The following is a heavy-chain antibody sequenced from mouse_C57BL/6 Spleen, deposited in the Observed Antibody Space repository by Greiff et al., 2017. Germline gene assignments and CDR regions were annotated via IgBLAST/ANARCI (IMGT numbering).Heavy chain of an antibody. CDR3: ARSRDYYSSRYAY. V-gene: IGHV1-7*01. CDR2: LNPSSGYT. CDR1: GYTFTSYW. Sequence: VKLMESGAELAKPGASVKLSCKASGYTFTSYWMHWVKQRPGQGLEWIGYLNPSSGYTKYNQKFKDKATLTADKSSSTAYLQLSSLTYEDSAVYYCARSRDYYSSRYAYWGQGTMLTVSA. J-gene: IGHJ3*01. D-gene: IGHD1-1*01.